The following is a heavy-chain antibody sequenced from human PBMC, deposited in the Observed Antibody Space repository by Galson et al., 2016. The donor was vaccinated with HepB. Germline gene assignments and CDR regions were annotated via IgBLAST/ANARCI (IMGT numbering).Heavy chain of an antibody. CDR3: ARRRPATNPHYFDF. Sequence: EPLSLTCTVSGDSIRTSNYNWGWIRQPPGRGLEWIGTIHSSAIGYYNPSLKSRVTMSVDTSKNQFSLKLISVTAADTAVYYCARRRPATNPHYFDFWGQGILVTVSS. D-gene: IGHD1-26*01. V-gene: IGHV4-39*01. CDR2: IHSSAIG. J-gene: IGHJ4*02. CDR1: GDSIRTSNYN.